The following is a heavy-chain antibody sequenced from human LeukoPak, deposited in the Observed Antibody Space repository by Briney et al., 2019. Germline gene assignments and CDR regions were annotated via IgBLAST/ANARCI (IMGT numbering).Heavy chain of an antibody. D-gene: IGHD5-12*01. CDR1: GGSISSYY. CDR2: IYTSGST. Sequence: SDTLSLTCTVSGGSISSYYWSWIRQPAGKGLEWIGRIYTSGSTNYNPSLKSRVTMSVDTSKNQFSVKLSSVTAADTAVYYCAIGSHSGYDYWGPNWFDPWGQGTLVTVSS. CDR3: AIGSHSGYDYWGPNWFDP. J-gene: IGHJ5*02. V-gene: IGHV4-4*07.